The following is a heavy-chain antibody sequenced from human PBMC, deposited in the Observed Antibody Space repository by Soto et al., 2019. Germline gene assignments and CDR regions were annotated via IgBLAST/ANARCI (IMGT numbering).Heavy chain of an antibody. CDR1: GVSLNSESYY. CDR2: IYSSVST. Sequence: QVRLQESGPGLVKPSQTLSLTCTVSGVSLNSESYYWGLIRQPPGKGLEWIAYIYSSVSTYSNPSLKRPVAISVDTSHNHLSLTLTSVTAADTAVYFCVRGTACATVAACHPYFDAWGQGIPVAVSS. J-gene: IGHJ4*02. V-gene: IGHV4-30-4*01. D-gene: IGHD2-15*01. CDR3: VRGTACATVAACHPYFDA.